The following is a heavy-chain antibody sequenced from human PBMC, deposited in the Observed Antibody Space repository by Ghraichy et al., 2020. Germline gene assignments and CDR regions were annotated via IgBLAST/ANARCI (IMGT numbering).Heavy chain of an antibody. CDR1: GFTFSSYA. V-gene: IGHV3-23*01. CDR2: ISGSGGST. D-gene: IGHD3-22*01. J-gene: IGHJ3*02. Sequence: GGSLRLSCAASGFTFSSYAMSWVRQAPGKGLEWVSAISGSGGSTYYADSVNGRFTISRDNSKNTLYLQMNSLRAEDTAVYYCAKILDYYDSSGYDDAFDIWGQGTMVTVSS. CDR3: AKILDYYDSSGYDDAFDI.